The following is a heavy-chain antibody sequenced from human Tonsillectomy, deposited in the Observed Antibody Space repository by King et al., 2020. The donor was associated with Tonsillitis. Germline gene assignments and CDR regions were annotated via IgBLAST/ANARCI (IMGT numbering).Heavy chain of an antibody. Sequence: VQLQESGPGLVKPSQTLSLTCTVSGGSISSGTYYWSWIRQPAGKGLEWIGRISTGGNTNYNPSLKSRVTISVDTSKNQFSLKLSSVTAADTAVYFCARGYYAILTGSYAFDYWGQGALVTVSS. CDR1: GGSISSGTYY. V-gene: IGHV4-61*02. CDR3: ARGYYAILTGSYAFDY. J-gene: IGHJ4*02. CDR2: ISTGGNT. D-gene: IGHD3-9*01.